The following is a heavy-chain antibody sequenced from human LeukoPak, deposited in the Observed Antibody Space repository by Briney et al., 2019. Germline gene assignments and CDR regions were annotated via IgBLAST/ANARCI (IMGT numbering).Heavy chain of an antibody. V-gene: IGHV1-2*02. CDR2: INPNSGGT. CDR1: EYTFTGYY. Sequence: ASVKVSCKASEYTFTGYYMHWVRQAPGQGLEWMGWINPNSGGTSYAQKFQGRVTMTRDTSISTAYMELSRLRSDDTAVYYCASVRLRYFDWLPRGDWFDPWGQGTLVTVSS. D-gene: IGHD3-9*01. CDR3: ASVRLRYFDWLPRGDWFDP. J-gene: IGHJ5*02.